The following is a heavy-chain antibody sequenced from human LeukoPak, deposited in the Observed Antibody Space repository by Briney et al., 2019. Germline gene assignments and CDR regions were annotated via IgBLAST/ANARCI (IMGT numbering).Heavy chain of an antibody. D-gene: IGHD3-10*02. CDR1: GFTFSGFN. J-gene: IGHJ6*04. CDR2: ISSSGSYI. CDR3: AELGITMIGGV. Sequence: GGSLRLSCAVSGFTFSGFNMNWVRQAPGKGLEWVSSISSSGSYIYYADSLEGRFTISRDNAKNSLYLQMNSLRAEDTAVYYCAELGITMIGGVWGKGTTVTISS. V-gene: IGHV3-21*01.